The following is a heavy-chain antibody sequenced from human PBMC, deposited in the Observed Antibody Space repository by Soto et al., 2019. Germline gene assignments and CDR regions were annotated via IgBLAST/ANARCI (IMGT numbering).Heavy chain of an antibody. CDR2: ISWNSGII. V-gene: IGHV3-9*01. Sequence: EVQLVESGGGLVQPGRSLRLSCAASGFTFGDYAMHWVRQAPGKGLEWVSGISWNSGIIDYADSVKGRFTISRDNAKNSLYLQMNSLRAEDTALYYCAKGYSYGVLEPLGYWGQGTLVTVSS. CDR1: GFTFGDYA. CDR3: AKGYSYGVLEPLGY. D-gene: IGHD5-18*01. J-gene: IGHJ4*02.